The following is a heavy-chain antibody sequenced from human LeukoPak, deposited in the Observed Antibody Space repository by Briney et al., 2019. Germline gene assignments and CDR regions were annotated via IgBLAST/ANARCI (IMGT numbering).Heavy chain of an antibody. CDR2: IQFDGTTE. V-gene: IGHV3-30*02. D-gene: IGHD6-19*01. CDR1: GFTLIDYN. J-gene: IGHJ4*02. CDR3: ARGAAVALEL. Sequence: PGGSLRLSCGASGFTLIDYNMYWVRQAPGKGLEYVAFIQFDGTTEYYTDSVKGRFTMSRDKSKNTLYLQMNSLRGGDTAVYYCARGAAVALELWGQGTLVTVPS.